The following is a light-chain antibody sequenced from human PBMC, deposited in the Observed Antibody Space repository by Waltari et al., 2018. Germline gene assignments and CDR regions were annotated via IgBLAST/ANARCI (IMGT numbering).Light chain of an antibody. Sequence: QSVLTQPPSVSGAPGQRVTISCTGSSSNIGAGYDVHWYQQLPGRAPKLLIHGNDTRPSGLPDRFPGSKYRPSGALAIAGLQADDETDYYCQSYDSSLCGHVFGTGTKVTVL. CDR3: QSYDSSLCGHV. J-gene: IGLJ1*01. V-gene: IGLV1-40*01. CDR1: SSNIGAGYD. CDR2: GND.